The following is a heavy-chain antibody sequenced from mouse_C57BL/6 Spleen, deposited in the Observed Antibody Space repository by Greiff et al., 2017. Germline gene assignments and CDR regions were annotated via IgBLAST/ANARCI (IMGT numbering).Heavy chain of an antibody. Sequence: QVQLQQPGAELVRPGSSVKLSCKASGYTFTSYWMDWVKQRPGQGLEWIGNIYPSDSATHYNQKFKDKATLTVDKSSSTAYMQLSSLTSEDSAVYYCARWGYYGSSSYYYAMDYWGQGTSVTVSS. CDR3: ARWGYYGSSSYYYAMDY. CDR2: IYPSDSAT. J-gene: IGHJ4*01. V-gene: IGHV1-61*01. D-gene: IGHD1-1*01. CDR1: GYTFTSYW.